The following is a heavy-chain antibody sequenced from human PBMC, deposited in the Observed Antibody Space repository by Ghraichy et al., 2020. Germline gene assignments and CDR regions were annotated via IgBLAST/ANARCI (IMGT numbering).Heavy chain of an antibody. CDR3: TSLDIGTSSSA. CDR1: GGSFTSSSHY. D-gene: IGHD1-7*01. J-gene: IGHJ3*01. V-gene: IGHV4-39*01. CDR2: INHIGST. Sequence: SETLSLTCTVSGGSFTSSSHYWGWIRQPPGKGLEYIGSINHIGSTFYNSSMRGRVTISVDTFENQLSLKMTSVTAADTAVYYCTSLDIGTSSSAWGHGTMGTVSS.